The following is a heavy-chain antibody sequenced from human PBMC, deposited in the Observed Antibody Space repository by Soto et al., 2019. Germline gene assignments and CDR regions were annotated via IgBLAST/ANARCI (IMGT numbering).Heavy chain of an antibody. D-gene: IGHD2-21*02. CDR1: GFTFGDYA. V-gene: IGHV3-49*03. J-gene: IGHJ4*02. CDR3: TGHYCGGDCYYDGPLGPFPY. CDR2: IRSKAYGGTT. Sequence: GGSLRLSCTASGFTFGDYAMSWFRQAPGKGLEWVGFIRSKAYGGTTEYAASVKGRFTISRDDSKSIAYLQMNSLKTEDTAVYYCTGHYCGGDCYYDGPLGPFPYWGQGTLVTVSS.